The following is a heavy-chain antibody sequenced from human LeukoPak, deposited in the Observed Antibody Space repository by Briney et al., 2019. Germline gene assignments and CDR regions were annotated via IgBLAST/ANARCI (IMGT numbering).Heavy chain of an antibody. CDR2: ISSSSSTI. J-gene: IGHJ4*02. CDR3: AATGGSGYSEY. D-gene: IGHD3-3*01. CDR1: GITFSSYS. Sequence: GRSLRLSCAASGITFSSYSMNWVRQAPGKGLEWLSYISSSSSTIYYADSLKGRFTISRDNAKNSLYLQMNSLRAEDTAVYYCAATGGSGYSEYWGQGTLVTVSS. V-gene: IGHV3-48*01.